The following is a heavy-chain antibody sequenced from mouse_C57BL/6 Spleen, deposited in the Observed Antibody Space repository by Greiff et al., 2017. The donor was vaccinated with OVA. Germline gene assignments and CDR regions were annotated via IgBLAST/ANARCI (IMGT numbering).Heavy chain of an antibody. V-gene: IGHV1-54*01. D-gene: IGHD2-1*01. CDR3: ARSDYGNWYFDV. CDR1: GYAFTNYL. Sequence: QVQLKESGAELVRPGTSVKVSCKASGYAFTNYLIEWVKQRPGQGLEWIGVINPGSGGTNYNEKFKGKATLTADKSSSTAYMQLSSLTSEDSAVYCCARSDYGNWYFDVWGTGTTVTVSS. CDR2: INPGSGGT. J-gene: IGHJ1*03.